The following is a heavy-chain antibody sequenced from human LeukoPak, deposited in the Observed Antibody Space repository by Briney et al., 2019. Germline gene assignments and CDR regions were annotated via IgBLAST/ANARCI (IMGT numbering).Heavy chain of an antibody. CDR1: GGSISSDGYY. D-gene: IGHD6-13*01. CDR2: IYYTGST. Sequence: PSETLSLTCTVSGGSISSDGYYWSWIRQHPGKGLEWIGAIYYTGSTYYNPSRKNRATRSVDTSKNHFSQMLTSVTAADTAVYYCARGTGGAAAADFDPWGQGTLVTVST. J-gene: IGHJ5*02. CDR3: ARGTGGAAAADFDP. V-gene: IGHV4-31*03.